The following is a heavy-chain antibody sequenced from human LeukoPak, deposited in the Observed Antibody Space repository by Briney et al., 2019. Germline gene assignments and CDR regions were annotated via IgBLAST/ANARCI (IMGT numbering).Heavy chain of an antibody. V-gene: IGHV1-24*01. Sequence: ASVKVSCKVSGYTLTELSMHWVRQAPGKGLEWMGGFDPEDGETIYAQKFQGRVTMTEDTSTDTAYMELSSLRSEDTAVYYCARAVMTTDGMDVWGQGTTVTVSS. CDR1: GYTLTELS. J-gene: IGHJ6*02. D-gene: IGHD3-22*01. CDR3: ARAVMTTDGMDV. CDR2: FDPEDGET.